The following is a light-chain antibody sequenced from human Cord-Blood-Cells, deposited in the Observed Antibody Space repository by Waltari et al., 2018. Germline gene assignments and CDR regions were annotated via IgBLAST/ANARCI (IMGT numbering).Light chain of an antibody. CDR1: QSVSSY. CDR3: QQRSNWQT. CDR2: DAS. J-gene: IGKJ1*01. V-gene: IGKV3-11*01. Sequence: EIVFTQSPATLSLSPGARSTLSCTASQSVSSYLAWYQQNPGQAHRLLIYDASNRATGSPARFSGSGSGTDFTLTISRLEPEDFAVYYCQQRSNWQTFGQGTKVEIK.